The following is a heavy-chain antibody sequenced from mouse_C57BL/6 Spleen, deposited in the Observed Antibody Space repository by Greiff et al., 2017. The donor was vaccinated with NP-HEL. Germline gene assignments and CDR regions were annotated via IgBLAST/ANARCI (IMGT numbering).Heavy chain of an antibody. CDR1: GYSFTSYY. D-gene: IGHD2-5*01. CDR3: AISAAYYSNYGGV. J-gene: IGHJ2*01. V-gene: IGHV1-66*01. Sequence: QVQLQQSGPELVKPGASVKISCKASGYSFTSYYIHWVKQRPGQGLEWIGWIYPGSGNTKYNEKLKGKATLTADTSSSTAYIQLSNLTSEYSAVYYCAISAAYYSNYGGVWGQGTTLTVSS. CDR2: IYPGSGNT.